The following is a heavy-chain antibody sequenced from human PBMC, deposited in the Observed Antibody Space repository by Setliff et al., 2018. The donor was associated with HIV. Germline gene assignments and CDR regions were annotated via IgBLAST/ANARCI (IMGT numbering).Heavy chain of an antibody. D-gene: IGHD2-2*01. V-gene: IGHV3-74*01. J-gene: IGHJ4*02. Sequence: PGESLRLSCAASGFTFSSYWMHWVRQAPGKGLVWVSRINSDGSSTSYADSVKGRFTISRDNAKNTLYLQMNSLRAEDTAVYYCARGKIVVVPAAMRPFDYWGQGTLVTVSS. CDR3: ARGKIVVVPAAMRPFDY. CDR1: GFTFSSYW. CDR2: INSDGSST.